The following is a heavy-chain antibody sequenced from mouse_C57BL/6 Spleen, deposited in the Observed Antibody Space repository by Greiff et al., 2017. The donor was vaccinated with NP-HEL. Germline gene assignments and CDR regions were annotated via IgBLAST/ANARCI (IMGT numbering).Heavy chain of an antibody. Sequence: QVQLQQPGAELVKPGASVKLSCKASGYTFTSYWMQWVKQRPGQGLEWIGEIDPSDSYTNYNQKFKGKATLTVDTSSSTAYMQLSSLTSEDSAVYYCARLNSHAMDYWGQGTSVTVSS. V-gene: IGHV1-50*01. J-gene: IGHJ4*01. CDR3: ARLNSHAMDY. CDR2: IDPSDSYT. CDR1: GYTFTSYW.